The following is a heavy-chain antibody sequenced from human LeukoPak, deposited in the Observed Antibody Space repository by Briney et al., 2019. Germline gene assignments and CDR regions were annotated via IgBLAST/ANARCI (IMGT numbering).Heavy chain of an antibody. V-gene: IGHV3-23*01. CDR1: GFTFSSYA. CDR2: ISGSGGST. D-gene: IGHD6-19*01. CDR3: AHHRNYRCGHSNTFGN. Sequence: GGSVRLSCAASGFTFSSYAMSWVRQAPGKGLEWVSSISGSGGSTYYADSVKGQFTISRDNSKNTLYLQMNNLRAEDTALYYCAHHRNYRCGHSNTFGNWGQGTLVTVSS. J-gene: IGHJ4*02.